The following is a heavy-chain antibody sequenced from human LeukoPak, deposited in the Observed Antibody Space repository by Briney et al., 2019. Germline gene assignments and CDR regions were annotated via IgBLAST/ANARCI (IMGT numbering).Heavy chain of an antibody. CDR3: AKDRCSLGNCYFDY. V-gene: IGHV3-30*18. CDR1: GFTFSSYG. D-gene: IGHD4-23*01. J-gene: IGHJ4*02. CDR2: VSNDGSNQ. Sequence: PGGSLRLSCAASGFTFSSYGIHWVRQAPGKGLEWVAVVSNDGSNQYYADSVKGRFTISRDNSKDTLYLQMDSLRPEDTAVYYCAKDRCSLGNCYFDYWGQGTLVTVSS.